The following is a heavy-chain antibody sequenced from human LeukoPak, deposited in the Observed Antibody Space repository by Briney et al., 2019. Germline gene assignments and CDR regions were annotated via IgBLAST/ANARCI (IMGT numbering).Heavy chain of an antibody. J-gene: IGHJ4*02. CDR1: GFTFSSYW. Sequence: GRSLRLSCAASGFTFSSYWMNWIRQSPGKGLEWVANIKQDGSEKYYVDSVKGRFTISRDNAKNSLYLQMSSLRADDTAVYYCARASIVSLPGYWGQGILVTVSS. CDR3: ARASIVSLPGY. D-gene: IGHD5/OR15-5a*01. V-gene: IGHV3-7*05. CDR2: IKQDGSEK.